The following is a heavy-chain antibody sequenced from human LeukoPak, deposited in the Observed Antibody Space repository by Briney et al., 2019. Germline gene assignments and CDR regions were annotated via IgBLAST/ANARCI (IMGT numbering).Heavy chain of an antibody. CDR2: INHSGST. J-gene: IGHJ6*03. Sequence: SETLSLTCAVYGGSFSGYYWSWIRQPPGKGLEWIGEINHSGSTNYNPSLKSRVTISVDTSRNQFSLKVSSVTAADTAVYCCARGDCSSTICYSPMDVWGKGTTVTVSS. CDR3: ARGDCSSTICYSPMDV. V-gene: IGHV4-34*01. CDR1: GGSFSGYY. D-gene: IGHD2-2*01.